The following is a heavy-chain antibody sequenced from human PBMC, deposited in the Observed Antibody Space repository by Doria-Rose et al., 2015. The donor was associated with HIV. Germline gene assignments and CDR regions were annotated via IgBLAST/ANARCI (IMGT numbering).Heavy chain of an antibody. J-gene: IGHJ4*02. CDR2: IFPDDER. D-gene: IGHD6-13*01. V-gene: IGHV2-26*01. Sequence: QVTLKESGPVLVKPTETLTLTCTVSGVSLSSPGMGVSWIRQPPGKALEWLANIFPDDERSYKTSLKSRLTISRGTSKSQVVLTTTDMDPVDTATYYCARIKSSRWYHKYYLDFWGQGTLVIVSA. CDR3: ARIKSSRWYHKYYLDF. CDR1: GVSLSSPGMG.